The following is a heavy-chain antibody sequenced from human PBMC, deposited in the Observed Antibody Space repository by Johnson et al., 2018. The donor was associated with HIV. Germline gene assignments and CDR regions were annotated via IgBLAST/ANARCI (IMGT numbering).Heavy chain of an antibody. CDR1: GFIFDDYG. CDR2: INWNGGST. J-gene: IGHJ3*02. CDR3: ARAVGYYDSSGYYNVDAFDI. V-gene: IGHV3-20*04. Sequence: MLLVESGGGVVRPGGSLRLSCAASGFIFDDYGMTWVRQAPGKGLEWVSNINWNGGSTGYADSVKGRFTISRDNAKNSLYLQMNSLRAEDTALYYCARAVGYYDSSGYYNVDAFDIWGQGTMVTVSS. D-gene: IGHD3-22*01.